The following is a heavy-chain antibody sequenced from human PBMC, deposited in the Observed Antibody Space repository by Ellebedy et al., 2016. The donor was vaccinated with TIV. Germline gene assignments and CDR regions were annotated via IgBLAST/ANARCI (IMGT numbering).Heavy chain of an antibody. D-gene: IGHD6-19*01. Sequence: GESLKISCATSGFTFSNYWMTWIRQAPGKGLEWVANIKQDGSEKYYVDSVKGRFSISRDNAKNSLYAQMNSLTDEDTAVYYCARDQWLGRAYYFDSWGQGTLVTVSS. CDR1: GFTFSNYW. CDR3: ARDQWLGRAYYFDS. CDR2: IKQDGSEK. J-gene: IGHJ4*02. V-gene: IGHV3-7*01.